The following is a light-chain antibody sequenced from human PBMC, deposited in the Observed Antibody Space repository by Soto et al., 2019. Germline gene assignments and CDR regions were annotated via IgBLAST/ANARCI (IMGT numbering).Light chain of an antibody. J-gene: IGKJ5*01. CDR1: QSVLYSSNNKNY. CDR2: WAS. V-gene: IGKV4-1*01. CDR3: QQYYRTPVS. Sequence: DIVMTQSPDSLAVSLGERATINCKSSQSVLYSSNNKNYLAWYQQKPGQPPKLLIYWASTRESGVPDRFSGSGSGTDFTLTISSLQAEDVAVYYCQQYYRTPVSFGQGRRLEIK.